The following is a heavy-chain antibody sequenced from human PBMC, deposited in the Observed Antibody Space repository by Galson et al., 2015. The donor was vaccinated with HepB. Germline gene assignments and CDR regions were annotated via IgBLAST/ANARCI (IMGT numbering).Heavy chain of an antibody. CDR1: GDSISSSSYY. V-gene: IGHV4-39*01. J-gene: IGHJ4*02. CDR2: ISLSGST. D-gene: IGHD1-26*01. CDR3: ARPYSGSYSAYDY. Sequence: ETLSLTCTVSGDSISSSSYYWGWIRQPPGKGLEWIGSISLSGSTYYNPSLKSRVTISLDTSNSQSSLRVSSVTAADTAVYYCARPYSGSYSAYDYWGLGTLVIVSS.